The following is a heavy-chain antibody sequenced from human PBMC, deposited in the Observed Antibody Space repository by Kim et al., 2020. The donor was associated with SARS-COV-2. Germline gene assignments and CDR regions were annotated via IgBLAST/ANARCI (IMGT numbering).Heavy chain of an antibody. J-gene: IGHJ5*02. D-gene: IGHD1-26*01. CDR3: ARLSGSHVFDP. Sequence: TYYADSVKGRFTISRHNSKNTLYLQMNSLRAEDTAVYYCARLSGSHVFDPWGQGTLVTVSS. V-gene: IGHV3-53*04. CDR2: T.